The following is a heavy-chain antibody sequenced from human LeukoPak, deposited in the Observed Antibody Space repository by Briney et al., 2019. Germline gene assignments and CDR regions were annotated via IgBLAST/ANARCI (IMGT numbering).Heavy chain of an antibody. CDR2: IGTSGSII. CDR1: GFTFHNFE. Sequence: PGGSLRLSCAASGFTFHNFEMNWVRQAPGQGLEWISYIGTSGSIIYDADSVKGRFTISRDNAKNSLYLQMNSLRAEDTAVYYCARADYDYVWGSYRQYYFDYWGQGTLVTVSS. D-gene: IGHD3-16*02. CDR3: ARADYDYVWGSYRQYYFDY. J-gene: IGHJ4*02. V-gene: IGHV3-48*03.